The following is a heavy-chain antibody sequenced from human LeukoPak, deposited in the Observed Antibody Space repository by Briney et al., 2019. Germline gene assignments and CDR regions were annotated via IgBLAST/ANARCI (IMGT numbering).Heavy chain of an antibody. Sequence: GALRLSCAASGFTFSDYYMSWIRQAPGKGLEWVSFITGSSRSINYADSVKGRFTISRDNAKSSMYLQMNSLRAEDTAVYFCARVVYRYGYVFDIWGQGTVVTVSS. V-gene: IGHV3-11*06. J-gene: IGHJ3*02. CDR2: ITGSSRSI. D-gene: IGHD5-18*01. CDR3: ARVVYRYGYVFDI. CDR1: GFTFSDYY.